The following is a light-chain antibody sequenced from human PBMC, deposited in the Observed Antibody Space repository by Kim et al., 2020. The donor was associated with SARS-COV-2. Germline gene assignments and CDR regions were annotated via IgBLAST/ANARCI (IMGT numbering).Light chain of an antibody. CDR3: QQYGSSPLT. J-gene: IGKJ4*01. V-gene: IGKV3-20*01. CDR2: AVS. CDR1: QSVSSSY. Sequence: SPGERATRSCRASQSVSSSYLAWYQQQPGQAPRLLIYAVSSRATGIPDRFSGSGSGTDFTLTISRLEPEDFAVYYCQQYGSSPLTFGGGTKVDIK.